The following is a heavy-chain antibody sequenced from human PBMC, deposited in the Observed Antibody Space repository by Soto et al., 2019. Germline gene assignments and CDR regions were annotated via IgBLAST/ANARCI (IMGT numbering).Heavy chain of an antibody. Sequence: QVQLQQWGAGLLKPSETLSLTCAVYDGSFSGYYWSWIRQPPGKGLEWIGEIFHGGSTDYSPSLKSRVNISVDTSKNQFSLELSSVTAADTAVYYCARPHYDSNTFYSFFDYWGQGTLVTVSS. CDR1: DGSFSGYY. CDR2: IFHGGST. J-gene: IGHJ4*02. V-gene: IGHV4-34*12. CDR3: ARPHYDSNTFYSFFDY. D-gene: IGHD3-22*01.